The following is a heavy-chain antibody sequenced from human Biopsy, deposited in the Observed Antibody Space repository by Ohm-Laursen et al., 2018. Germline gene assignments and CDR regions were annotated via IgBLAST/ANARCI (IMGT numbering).Heavy chain of an antibody. CDR1: GDSINNYY. CDR2: IYTSGSP. D-gene: IGHD1-26*01. J-gene: IGHJ3*02. V-gene: IGHV4-4*07. Sequence: TLSLTCTVSGDSINNYYWSWIRQPAGKGLEWIGRIYTSGSPNYNLSLESRVTMSVDTSKNQFSLNLRSVTAADTAVYYCARGTGRYYVYGAFDIWGQGTVVTVSS. CDR3: ARGTGRYYVYGAFDI.